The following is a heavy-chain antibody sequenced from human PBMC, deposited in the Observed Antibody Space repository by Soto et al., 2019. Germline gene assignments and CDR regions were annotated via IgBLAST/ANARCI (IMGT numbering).Heavy chain of an antibody. V-gene: IGHV3-53*01. Sequence: EVQLVESGGGLIQPGGSLRLSCAISGFTVGGNFMYWVRQAPGKGPEWVSVIYTGGNTNYADSVKGRFTISRDDSKNTLYLQMNSLRVEDTAVYYCARDPDWGQGTLVTVSS. CDR1: GFTVGGNF. CDR2: IYTGGNT. J-gene: IGHJ4*02. CDR3: ARDPD.